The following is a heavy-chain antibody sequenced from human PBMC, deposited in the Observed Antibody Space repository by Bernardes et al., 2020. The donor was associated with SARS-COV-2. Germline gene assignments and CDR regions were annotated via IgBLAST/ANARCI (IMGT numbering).Heavy chain of an antibody. CDR2: IRFDGTTK. D-gene: IGHD2-15*01. CDR3: AKNVAVGEAGYFDH. Sequence: GGSLRLSCAASGFSLTQYGMHWVRQAPGKGLEWLAFIRFDGTTKEYADSVKGRLTISRDTSKNTVYLQMDSLRPEDTAVYYCAKNVAVGEAGYFDHWGQGTLVAVSS. J-gene: IGHJ4*02. CDR1: GFSLTQYG. V-gene: IGHV3-30*02.